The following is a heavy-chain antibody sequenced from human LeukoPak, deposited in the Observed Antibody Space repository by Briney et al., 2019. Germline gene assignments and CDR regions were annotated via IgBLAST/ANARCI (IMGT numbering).Heavy chain of an antibody. Sequence: GGSLRLSCAASGFTFSNYWMSWVRQAPGKGLVWVSRINSDGSSRHYADSVKGRFTISRDNAKNTLHLQMTSLRAEDTAVYYCAHWGSSGPFDYWGQGTLVTVSS. CDR1: GFTFSNYW. V-gene: IGHV3-74*01. CDR3: AHWGSSGPFDY. D-gene: IGHD6-6*01. J-gene: IGHJ4*02. CDR2: INSDGSSR.